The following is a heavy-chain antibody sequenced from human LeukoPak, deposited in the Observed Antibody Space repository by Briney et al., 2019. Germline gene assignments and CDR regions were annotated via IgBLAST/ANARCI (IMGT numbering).Heavy chain of an antibody. Sequence: SDTLSLTCTVSGVSISTYYWSWIRRPPGKGLEWIGYIYYSGDTNCNPSLKSRVTISIDTSKNQFSLKLTSVTAADTAVYYCARVGSGSFDYWGQGTLVTVSS. J-gene: IGHJ4*02. CDR3: ARVGSGSFDY. CDR2: IYYSGDT. D-gene: IGHD3-10*01. CDR1: GVSISTYY. V-gene: IGHV4-59*07.